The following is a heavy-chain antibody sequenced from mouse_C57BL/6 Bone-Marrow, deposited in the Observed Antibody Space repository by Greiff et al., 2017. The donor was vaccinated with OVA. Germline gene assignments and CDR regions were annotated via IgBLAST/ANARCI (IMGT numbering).Heavy chain of an antibody. CDR2: IWSDGST. D-gene: IGHD1-1*01. Sequence: VKLQESGPGLVAPSQSLSITCTVSGFSLTSYGVHWVRQPPGKGLEWLVVIWSDGSTTYNSALKSRLSISKDNSKSQVFLKMNSLQTDDTAMFYCARHRGGSSYCAMDYWGQGTSVTVSS. CDR1: GFSLTSYG. J-gene: IGHJ4*01. V-gene: IGHV2-6-1*01. CDR3: ARHRGGSSYCAMDY.